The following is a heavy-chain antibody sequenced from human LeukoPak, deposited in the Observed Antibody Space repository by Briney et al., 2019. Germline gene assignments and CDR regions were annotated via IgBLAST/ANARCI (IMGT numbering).Heavy chain of an antibody. Sequence: SETLSLTCTVSGVYISSGGYYWSWLRQPPGKGLEWIGEINHSGSTNYNPSLKSRVTISVDTSKNQFSLKLSSVTAADTAVYYCARVEVVAANFDYWGQGTLVTVSS. CDR2: INHSGST. V-gene: IGHV4-39*07. CDR3: ARVEVVAANFDY. J-gene: IGHJ4*02. D-gene: IGHD2-15*01. CDR1: GVYISSGGYY.